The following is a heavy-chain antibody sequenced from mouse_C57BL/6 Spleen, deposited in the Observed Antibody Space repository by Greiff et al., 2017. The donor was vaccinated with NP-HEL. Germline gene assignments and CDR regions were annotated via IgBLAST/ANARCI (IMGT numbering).Heavy chain of an antibody. Sequence: EVKLQESGPELVKPGASVKISCKASGYSFTGYYMNWVKQSPEKSLEWIGEINPSTGGTTYNQKFKAKATLTVDKSSSTAYMQLKSLTSEDSAVYYCAREDDYDGASFDYWGQGTTLTVSS. CDR3: AREDDYDGASFDY. D-gene: IGHD2-4*01. V-gene: IGHV1-42*01. CDR1: GYSFTGYY. J-gene: IGHJ2*01. CDR2: INPSTGGT.